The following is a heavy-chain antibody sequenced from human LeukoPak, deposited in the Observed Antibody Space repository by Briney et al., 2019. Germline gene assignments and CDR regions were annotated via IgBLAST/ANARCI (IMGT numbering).Heavy chain of an antibody. V-gene: IGHV3-43D*03. Sequence: GGSLRLSCAASGFTFDDYAMHWVRQAPGKGLEWVSLISWDGGSTYYADSVKGRFTISRDNSKNSLYLQMNSLRAEDTALYYCAKDYNYSDSSGLFDYWGQGTLVTVSS. J-gene: IGHJ4*02. CDR3: AKDYNYSDSSGLFDY. D-gene: IGHD3-22*01. CDR1: GFTFDDYA. CDR2: ISWDGGST.